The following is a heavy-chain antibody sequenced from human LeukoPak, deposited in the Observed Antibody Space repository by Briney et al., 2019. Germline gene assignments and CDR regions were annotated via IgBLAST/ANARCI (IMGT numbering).Heavy chain of an antibody. V-gene: IGHV3-53*01. CDR3: ARDSDSGYGPFAS. CDR2: IHSGGTT. D-gene: IGHD5-12*01. CDR1: GLTVSNNY. Sequence: GRSLRLSCAASGLTVSNNYMSWVRQAPGKGLEWVSVIHSGGTTNYADSVQGRFTISRDNSKTTVYLHTNNLRAEDTAVYYCARDSDSGYGPFASWGQGTLVTVSS. J-gene: IGHJ4*02.